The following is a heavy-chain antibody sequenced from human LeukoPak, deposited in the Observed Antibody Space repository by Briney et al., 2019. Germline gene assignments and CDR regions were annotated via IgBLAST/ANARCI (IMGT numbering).Heavy chain of an antibody. D-gene: IGHD2-2*01. Sequence: PSETLSLTCSVSSGSITTYYWNWIRQAPGKEPEWIGYIHHSGSANYNPSLKSRVTLSIDTSKDQFFLRLTSVTAADTDVYYCARLVVPAAFDFDSWGQGTLVTVSS. CDR2: IHHSGSA. CDR3: ARLVVPAAFDFDS. V-gene: IGHV4-59*08. CDR1: SGSITTYY. J-gene: IGHJ4*02.